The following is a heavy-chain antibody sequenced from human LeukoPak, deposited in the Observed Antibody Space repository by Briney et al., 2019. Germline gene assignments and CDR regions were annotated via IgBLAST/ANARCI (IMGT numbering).Heavy chain of an antibody. CDR2: IYTRGST. D-gene: IGHD2-15*01. V-gene: IGHV4-4*07. CDR1: GGSINTYY. CDR3: ARGRYCSADICSGGDAFDI. Sequence: ETLSLTCTVSGGSINTYYWSWIRQPAGKGLEWIGRIYTRGSTNYNPSLKSRVTMSVDTSKNQFSLKLSSVTAADTAVYYCARGRYCSADICSGGDAFDIWGQGTMVSVSS. J-gene: IGHJ3*02.